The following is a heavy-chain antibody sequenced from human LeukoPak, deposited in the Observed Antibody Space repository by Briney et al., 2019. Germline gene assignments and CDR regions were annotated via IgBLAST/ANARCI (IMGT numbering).Heavy chain of an antibody. CDR3: ARVDSSGYHFDY. Sequence: SETLSLTCAVSGGFISSGGYSWSWIRQPPGKGLEWIGYIYHSGSTYYNPSLKSRVTISVDRSKNQFSLKLSSVTAADTAVYYCARVDSSGYHFDYWGQGTLVTVSS. V-gene: IGHV4-30-2*01. J-gene: IGHJ4*02. D-gene: IGHD3-22*01. CDR1: GGFISSGGYS. CDR2: IYHSGST.